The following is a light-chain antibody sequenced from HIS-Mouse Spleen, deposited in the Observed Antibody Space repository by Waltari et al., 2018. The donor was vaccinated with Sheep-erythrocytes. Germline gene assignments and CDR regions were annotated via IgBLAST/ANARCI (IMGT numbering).Light chain of an antibody. Sequence: DIVMTQSPLSLPVTPGEPASISCRSSQSLLHSNGYTSLDWYLQKPGQSPQPLIYLGSNRASGGPDRFSGSGSGTDFTLKISRVEAEDVGVYYCMQALQTPIFTFGPGTKVDIK. CDR1: QSLLHSNGYTS. V-gene: IGKV2-28*01. CDR3: MQALQTPIFT. CDR2: LGS. J-gene: IGKJ3*01.